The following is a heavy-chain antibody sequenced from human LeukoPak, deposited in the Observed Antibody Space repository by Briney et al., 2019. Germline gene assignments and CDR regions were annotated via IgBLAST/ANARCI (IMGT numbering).Heavy chain of an antibody. J-gene: IGHJ5*02. CDR2: IIPIFGTA. V-gene: IGHV1-69*06. Sequence: ASVKVSCKASGGTSSSYAISWVRQAPGQGLEWMGGIIPIFGTANYAQKFQGRVTITADKSTSTAYMELSSLRSEDTAVYYCARAAHVAVAGTGYNWFDPWGQGTLVTVSS. CDR3: ARAAHVAVAGTGYNWFDP. D-gene: IGHD6-19*01. CDR1: GGTSSSYA.